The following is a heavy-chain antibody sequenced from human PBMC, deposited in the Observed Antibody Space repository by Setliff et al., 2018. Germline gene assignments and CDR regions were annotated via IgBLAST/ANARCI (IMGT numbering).Heavy chain of an antibody. D-gene: IGHD3-16*01. CDR1: GFTFGDYA. CDR3: ARDGGEY. Sequence: GGSLRLSCTASGFTFGDYAMSWVRQAPGKGLEWVGFIRSKAYGGTTEYAASVKGRFTISRDDSKSIAYLQMNSLKTEDTAVYYCARDGGEYWGQGTLVTVSS. J-gene: IGHJ4*02. CDR2: IRSKAYGGTT. V-gene: IGHV3-49*04.